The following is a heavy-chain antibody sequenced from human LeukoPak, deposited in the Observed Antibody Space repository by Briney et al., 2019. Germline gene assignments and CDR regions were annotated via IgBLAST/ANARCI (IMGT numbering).Heavy chain of an antibody. J-gene: IGHJ4*02. CDR1: GGSITNYF. Sequence: SETLSLTCTASGGSITNYFWTWIRQPPGKGLEWIGYIYYTGSTKYNPSLKSRVTISIDTSESQFSLKLSSVTAADTAVYYCAKGSAVADSWGQGTLVTVSS. V-gene: IGHV4-59*01. CDR3: AKGSAVADS. CDR2: IYYTGST. D-gene: IGHD6-19*01.